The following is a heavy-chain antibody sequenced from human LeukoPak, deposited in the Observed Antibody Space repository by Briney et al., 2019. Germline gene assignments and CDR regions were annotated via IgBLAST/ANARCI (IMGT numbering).Heavy chain of an antibody. CDR2: IYPGDSDT. V-gene: IGHV5-51*01. CDR3: ARLMTTVTTKVPGWFDP. CDR1: GYSFTSYW. D-gene: IGHD4-17*01. Sequence: GESLKISCKASGYSFTSYWIGWVRQMPGKGLEWMGIIYPGDSDTTYSPSFQGQVTISADKSISTAYLQWSSLKASDTAMYYCARLMTTVTTKVPGWFDPWGQGTLVTVSS. J-gene: IGHJ5*02.